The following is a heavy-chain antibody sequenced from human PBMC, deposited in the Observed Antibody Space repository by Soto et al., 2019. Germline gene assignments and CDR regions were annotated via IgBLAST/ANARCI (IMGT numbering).Heavy chain of an antibody. D-gene: IGHD3-22*01. CDR1: GYAFTNYN. V-gene: IGHV1-46*01. J-gene: IGHJ4*02. Sequence: ASVKVSCKASGYAFTNYNIHWVRLAPGQGLQWMGEVNPNRGTAGYAETFQGRVTMTRDPSTRTVYMVLTSLTPEDTAIYYCALIACPGQTFFDYSGQGTLVTVSS. CDR3: ALIACPGQTFFDY. CDR2: VNPNRGTA.